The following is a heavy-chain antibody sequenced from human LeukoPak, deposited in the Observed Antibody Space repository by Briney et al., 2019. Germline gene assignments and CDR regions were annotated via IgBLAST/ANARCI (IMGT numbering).Heavy chain of an antibody. CDR1: GYTFTSYD. CDR3: ARATVVLRYFDWLSPPPSYYFGY. V-gene: IGHV1-8*03. Sequence: ASVKVSCKASGYTFTSYDINWVRQATGQGLEWMGWMNPNSGNTGYAQKFQGRVTITRNTSISTAYMELSSLRSEDTAVYYCARATVVLRYFDWLSPPPSYYFGYWGQGTLVTVSS. D-gene: IGHD3-9*01. J-gene: IGHJ4*02. CDR2: MNPNSGNT.